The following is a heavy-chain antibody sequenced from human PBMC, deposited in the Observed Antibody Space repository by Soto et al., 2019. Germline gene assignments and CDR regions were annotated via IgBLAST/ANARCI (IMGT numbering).Heavy chain of an antibody. V-gene: IGHV3-30-3*01. CDR3: ARAKWLVDAFDI. CDR2: ISYDGSNK. CDR1: GFTFSSYA. J-gene: IGHJ3*02. Sequence: PGGSLRLSCAASGFTFSSYAMHWVRQAPGKGLEWVAVISYDGSNKYYADSVKGRFTISRDNSKNTLYLQMNSLRAEDTAVYYCARAKWLVDAFDIWGQGTMVTVSS. D-gene: IGHD6-19*01.